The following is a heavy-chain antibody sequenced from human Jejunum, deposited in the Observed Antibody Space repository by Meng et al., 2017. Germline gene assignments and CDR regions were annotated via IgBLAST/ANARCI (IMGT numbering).Heavy chain of an antibody. J-gene: IGHJ4*02. D-gene: IGHD2-2*01. CDR2: IYNGGNT. V-gene: IGHV4-4*02. CDR3: VRGEFAMLARFDF. CDR1: VGSINKENW. Sequence: QVQLQESGPGLVKPSWTLSLTCAVSVGSINKENWWSWVRQSPERGLEWIGEIYNGGNTNYNPSLNRRVTMSVDESTNQMSLKFTSVTAADTAVYYCVRGEFAMLARFDFWGQGILVTVSS.